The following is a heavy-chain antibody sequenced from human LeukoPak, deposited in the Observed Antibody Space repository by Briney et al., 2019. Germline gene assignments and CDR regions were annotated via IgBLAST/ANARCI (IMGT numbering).Heavy chain of an antibody. CDR1: GFSFSVYW. V-gene: IGHV3-74*01. CDR3: AKAEPASGYDY. J-gene: IGHJ4*02. Sequence: GGSLRLSCAASGFSFSVYWMHWVRQAPGKGPVWVSRIKTGGSITDYADSVKGRFTISRDNAKNTLYLQMNSLRAEDTAVYYCAKAEPASGYDYWGQGTLVTVSS. CDR2: IKTGGSIT. D-gene: IGHD1-14*01.